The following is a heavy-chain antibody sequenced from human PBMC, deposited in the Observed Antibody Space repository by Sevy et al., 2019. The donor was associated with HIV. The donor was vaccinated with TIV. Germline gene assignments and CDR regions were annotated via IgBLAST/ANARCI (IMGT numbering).Heavy chain of an antibody. CDR3: AREGSSYDTYYNRYGMDV. CDR1: GFTFNSYW. V-gene: IGHV3-7*01. CDR2: INQDGSGK. D-gene: IGHD3-10*01. J-gene: IGHJ6*02. Sequence: GGSLRLSCSTSGFTFNSYWLTWVRQAPGKGLEWVANINQDGSGKNYVDSVKGRFTISRDNAQKSVFLQMRALRAADTGVYYCAREGSSYDTYYNRYGMDVWGQGTTVTVSS.